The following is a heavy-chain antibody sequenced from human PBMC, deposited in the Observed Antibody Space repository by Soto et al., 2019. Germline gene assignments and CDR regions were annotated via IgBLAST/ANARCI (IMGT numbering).Heavy chain of an antibody. D-gene: IGHD2-2*01. V-gene: IGHV1-18*01. Sequence: ASVKVSCKASGYTFTSYGISWVRQAPGQGLEWMGWISAYNGNTNYAQKLQGRVTMTTDTSTSTAYMELRSLRSDDTAVYYCARGVTLPYCSSTSCPNWFAPWGQGTLVTVSS. J-gene: IGHJ5*02. CDR1: GYTFTSYG. CDR2: ISAYNGNT. CDR3: ARGVTLPYCSSTSCPNWFAP.